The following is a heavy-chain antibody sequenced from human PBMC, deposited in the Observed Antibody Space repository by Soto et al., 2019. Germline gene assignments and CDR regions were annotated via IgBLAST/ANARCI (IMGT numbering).Heavy chain of an antibody. D-gene: IGHD3-22*01. J-gene: IGHJ1*01. Sequence: GGSLRLSCAASGFTFSSYAMSRVRQAPGKGLEWVSAIRGSGGSTYYADSVKGRFTISRDNSKNTLYLQMNSLRAEDTAVYYCAKDSVDYYDSSGYFYFQHWGQGTLVTVSS. CDR3: AKDSVDYYDSSGYFYFQH. CDR1: GFTFSSYA. V-gene: IGHV3-23*01. CDR2: IRGSGGST.